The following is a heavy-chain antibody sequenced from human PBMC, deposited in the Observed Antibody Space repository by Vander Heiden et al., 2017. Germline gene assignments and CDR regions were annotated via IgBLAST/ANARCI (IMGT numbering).Heavy chain of an antibody. CDR2: IKQDGSDT. D-gene: IGHD3-16*01. J-gene: IGHJ4*02. V-gene: IGHV3-7*01. Sequence: EVQLVESGGNLVQPGGSLRLSCAASGFTFSNYWMSWVRQAPGKGLEWVANIKQDGSDTFYVDSVKGRFTISRDNAKNSLYLQMNSLRAEDTALYYCAKDPFSKADCWGQGTLVTVSS. CDR1: GFTFSNYW. CDR3: AKDPFSKADC.